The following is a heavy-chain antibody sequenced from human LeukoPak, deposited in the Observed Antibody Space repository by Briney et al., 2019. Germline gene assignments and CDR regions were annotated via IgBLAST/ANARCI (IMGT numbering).Heavy chain of an antibody. D-gene: IGHD1-26*01. CDR2: INHSGST. J-gene: IGHJ3*02. CDR3: ARVNPYKHPMGGGPHDAFDI. V-gene: IGHV4-34*01. Sequence: PSETLSLTCAVYGGSFSGYYWSWIRQPPGKGLEWIGEINHSGSTNYNPSLKSRVTISVDTSKNQFSLKLSSVTAADTAVYYCARVNPYKHPMGGGPHDAFDIWGQGTMVTVSS. CDR1: GGSFSGYY.